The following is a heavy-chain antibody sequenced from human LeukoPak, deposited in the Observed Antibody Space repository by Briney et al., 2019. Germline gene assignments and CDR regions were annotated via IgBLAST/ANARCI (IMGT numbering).Heavy chain of an antibody. V-gene: IGHV4-59*12. Sequence: SETLSLTCTVSGGSICSYYWSWIRQPPGKGLEWIGYIYYSGSTNYNPSLKSRVTISVDTSKNHFSLKLSSVTAADTAVYNCARVGSSWPHYYFDYWGQGTLVTVSS. D-gene: IGHD6-13*01. CDR1: GGSICSYY. CDR3: ARVGSSWPHYYFDY. CDR2: IYYSGST. J-gene: IGHJ4*02.